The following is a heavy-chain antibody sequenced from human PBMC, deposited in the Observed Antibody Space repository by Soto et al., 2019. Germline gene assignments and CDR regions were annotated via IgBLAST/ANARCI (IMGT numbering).Heavy chain of an antibody. CDR2: VKSKSDGGTI. CDR1: GFTFNNAW. Sequence: PGGSLRLSCAASGFTFNNAWMNWVRQAPGKGLEWVGRVKSKSDGGTIHYAAPFKGRFTISRDDSKNALYLQMNSLQIEDTAVYHCSTDFDSNESPMPVFKYWGQGVLVTVSS. J-gene: IGHJ4*02. V-gene: IGHV3-15*01. D-gene: IGHD2-15*01. CDR3: STDFDSNESPMPVFKY.